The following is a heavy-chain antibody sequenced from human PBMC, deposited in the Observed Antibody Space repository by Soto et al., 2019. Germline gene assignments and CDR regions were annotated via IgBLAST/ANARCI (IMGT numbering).Heavy chain of an antibody. V-gene: IGHV4-59*01. D-gene: IGHD3-3*01. J-gene: IGHJ6*03. Sequence: SETLSLTCTVSGGSISSYYWSWIRQPPGKGLEWIGYIYYSGSTNYNPSLKSRVTISVDTSKNQFSLKLSSVTAADTAVYYCARAPINTYYDFWTEYYYYMDVWGKGTTVTVSS. CDR1: GGSISSYY. CDR2: IYYSGST. CDR3: ARAPINTYYDFWTEYYYYMDV.